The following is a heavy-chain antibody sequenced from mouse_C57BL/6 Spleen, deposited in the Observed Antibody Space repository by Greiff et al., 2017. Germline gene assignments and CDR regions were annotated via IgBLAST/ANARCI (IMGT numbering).Heavy chain of an antibody. Sequence: EVQGVESGGGLVKPGGSLKLSCAASGFTFSDYGMHWVRQAPEKGLEWVAYISSGSSTIYYADTVKGRFTISRDNAKNTLFLQMTSLRSEDTAMYYCARSGNYFDCWGQGTTLTVSS. CDR3: ARSGNYFDC. CDR1: GFTFSDYG. D-gene: IGHD3-2*02. V-gene: IGHV5-17*01. J-gene: IGHJ2*01. CDR2: ISSGSSTI.